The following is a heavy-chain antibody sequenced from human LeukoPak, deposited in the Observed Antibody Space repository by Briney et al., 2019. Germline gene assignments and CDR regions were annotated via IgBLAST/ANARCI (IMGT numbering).Heavy chain of an antibody. D-gene: IGHD6-19*01. CDR2: INQDGSEK. CDR1: GFTFSSYW. CDR3: ARDPERPQWLLYYYGMDV. V-gene: IGHV3-7*01. Sequence: HPGGSLRLSCAAPGFTFSSYWMSWVRHAPGMGLEWVANINQDGSEKYYVDSVKGRFTISRDNAKNSLYLQMNSLRAEDTAVYYCARDPERPQWLLYYYGMDVWGQGTTVTVSS. J-gene: IGHJ6*02.